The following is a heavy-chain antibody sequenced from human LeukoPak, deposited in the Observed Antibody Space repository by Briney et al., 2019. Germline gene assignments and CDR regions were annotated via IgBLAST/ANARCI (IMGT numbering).Heavy chain of an antibody. CDR3: ARQLGYCAAGTCYFDS. D-gene: IGHD2-8*02. CDR1: GFATTIYA. CDR2: LCSGRSP. V-gene: IGHV3-69-1*01. Sequence: VGSLRLSCAASGFATTIYAMACGREAPGKGLEWISSLCSGRSPSYSDSLEGRLTISSDNARNTLYLQMGNLRGEDTAMYYCARQLGYCAAGTCYFDSWGHGTQVTVSS. J-gene: IGHJ4*01.